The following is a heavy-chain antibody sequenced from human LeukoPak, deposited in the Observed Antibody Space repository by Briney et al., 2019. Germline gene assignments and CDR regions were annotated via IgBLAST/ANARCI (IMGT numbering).Heavy chain of an antibody. J-gene: IGHJ5*02. CDR2: IYYSGST. D-gene: IGHD2-8*01. CDR3: ARDCCIFEDLGYCTNGGFDP. V-gene: IGHV4-59*01. CDR1: GGSISSYY. Sequence: SETLSLTCTVSGGSISSYYWSWIRQPPGKGLEWIGYIYYSGSTNYNPSLKSRVTISVDTSKNQFSLKLSSVTAADTAVYYCARDCCIFEDLGYCTNGGFDPGGRGTLVSV.